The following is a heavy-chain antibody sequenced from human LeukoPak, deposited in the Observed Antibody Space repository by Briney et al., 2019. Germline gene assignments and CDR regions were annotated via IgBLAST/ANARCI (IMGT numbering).Heavy chain of an antibody. CDR2: INSDGSST. J-gene: IGHJ6*02. Sequence: GGSLRLSCAASGFTFSSYWMHWVRQAPGKGLVWVSRINSDGSSTSYADSVKGRFTIFRDNAKNTLYLQMNSLRAEDTAVYYCARGKLLRNYYYGMDVWGQGTTVTVSS. CDR3: ARGKLLRNYYYGMDV. D-gene: IGHD2-15*01. CDR1: GFTFSSYW. V-gene: IGHV3-74*01.